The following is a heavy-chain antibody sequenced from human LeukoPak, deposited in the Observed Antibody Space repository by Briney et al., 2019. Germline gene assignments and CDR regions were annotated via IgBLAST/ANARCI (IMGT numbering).Heavy chain of an antibody. CDR1: GGSFSGYY. Sequence: SETLSLTCAVYGGSFSGYYWSWIRQPPGKGLEWIGYIYYSGSTYYNPSLKSRVTISVDTSKNQFSLKLSSVTAADTAVYYCARVNSSGWYPAFDIWGQGTMVTVSS. V-gene: IGHV4-34*01. CDR3: ARVNSSGWYPAFDI. J-gene: IGHJ3*02. CDR2: IYYSGST. D-gene: IGHD6-19*01.